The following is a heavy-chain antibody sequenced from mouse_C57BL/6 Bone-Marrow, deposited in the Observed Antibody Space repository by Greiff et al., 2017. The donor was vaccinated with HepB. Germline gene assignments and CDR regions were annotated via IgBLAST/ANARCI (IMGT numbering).Heavy chain of an antibody. Sequence: QVQLKQPGAELVKPGASVKVSCKASGYTFTSYWMHWVKQRPGQGLEWIGRIHPSDSDTNYNQKFKGKATLTVDKSSSTAYMQLSSLTSEDSAVYYCAIGGRKFDGYPFAYWGQGTLVTVSA. D-gene: IGHD2-3*01. CDR2: IHPSDSDT. V-gene: IGHV1-74*01. CDR1: GYTFTSYW. CDR3: AIGGRKFDGYPFAY. J-gene: IGHJ3*01.